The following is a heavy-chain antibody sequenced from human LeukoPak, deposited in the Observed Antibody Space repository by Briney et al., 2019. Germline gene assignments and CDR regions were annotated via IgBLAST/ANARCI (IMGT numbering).Heavy chain of an antibody. CDR3: ARLTRFYGSGSNSYYFDY. D-gene: IGHD3-10*01. J-gene: IGHJ4*02. CDR1: GFTLSDHY. CDR2: TRNKAKSYTT. V-gene: IGHV3-72*01. Sequence: GGSLRLSCAASGFTLSDHYIDWVRQAPGKGLEWVGRTRNKAKSYTTEYAASVKGRFTISRDDSKNSLYLQMNSLKTEDTAVYYCARLTRFYGSGSNSYYFDYWGQGTLVTVSS.